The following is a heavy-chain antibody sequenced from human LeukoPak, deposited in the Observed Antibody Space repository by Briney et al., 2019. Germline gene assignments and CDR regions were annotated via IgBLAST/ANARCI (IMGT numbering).Heavy chain of an antibody. CDR1: GFTVSSNY. V-gene: IGHV3-53*01. J-gene: IGHJ3*02. Sequence: GGSLRLSCAASGFTVSSNYMSWVRQAPGKGLEWVSVIYSGGSTYYADSVKGRFTISRDNSKNTLYLQMNSLRAEDTAVYYCASFTSASHDAFDIWGQGTMVTVSS. CDR3: ASFTSASHDAFDI. CDR2: IYSGGST. D-gene: IGHD3-10*01.